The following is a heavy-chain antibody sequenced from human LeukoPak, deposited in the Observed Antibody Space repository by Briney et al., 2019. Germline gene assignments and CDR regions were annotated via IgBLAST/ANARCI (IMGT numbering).Heavy chain of an antibody. CDR2: ISGSGGST. Sequence: GGSLRLSCAASGFTLRNYWMGWVRQAPGKGLEWVSAISGSGGSTYYADSVKGRFTISRDNSKNTLYLQMNSLRAEDTAVYYCAKEERTAAGTFWGQGTLVTVSS. J-gene: IGHJ4*02. D-gene: IGHD6-13*01. CDR3: AKEERTAAGTF. V-gene: IGHV3-23*01. CDR1: GFTLRNYW.